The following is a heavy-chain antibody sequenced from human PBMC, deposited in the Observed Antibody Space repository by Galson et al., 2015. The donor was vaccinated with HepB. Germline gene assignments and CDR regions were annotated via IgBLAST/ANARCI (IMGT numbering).Heavy chain of an antibody. CDR1: GGTFSSYG. CDR3: ARDGEVRGYSGSGSYYNVDSYGMDV. V-gene: IGHV1-69*06. J-gene: IGHJ6*02. Sequence: SVKVSCKASGGTFSSYGISWVRQAPGQGLEWMGGIIPIFGTANYAQKFQARVTITADKSTSTAYMELSSLRSEDTAVYYCARDGEVRGYSGSGSYYNVDSYGMDVWGQGTTVTVSS. CDR2: IIPIFGTA. D-gene: IGHD3-10*01.